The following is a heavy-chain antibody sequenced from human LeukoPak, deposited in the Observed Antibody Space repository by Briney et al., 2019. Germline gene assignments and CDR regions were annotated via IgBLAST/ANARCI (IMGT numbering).Heavy chain of an antibody. J-gene: IGHJ4*02. Sequence: PGGSLRLSCAASGFTVSDNYVSWVRQAPGKGLEWVSAFYSGGNTYYTGSVKGRFIISRDSSKNTLYLQMNNLRPEDTAMYYCAKLPSSGWLDYWGQGTLVTVSS. CDR2: FYSGGNT. D-gene: IGHD6-19*01. V-gene: IGHV3-53*01. CDR3: AKLPSSGWLDY. CDR1: GFTVSDNY.